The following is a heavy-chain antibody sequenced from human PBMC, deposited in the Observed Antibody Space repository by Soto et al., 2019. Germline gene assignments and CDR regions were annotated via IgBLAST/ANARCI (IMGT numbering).Heavy chain of an antibody. CDR3: VRGPHD. Sequence: LCNAAAGRNLGNFGVSRVRQNKGKGLECVANINQDGSQTYYVDSVRGRFTISRDNARNSLYVQMNSLGADDTAIYYCVRGPHDWGQGTLVIVFS. V-gene: IGHV3-7*01. CDR2: INQDGSQT. CDR1: GRNLGNFG. J-gene: IGHJ4*02.